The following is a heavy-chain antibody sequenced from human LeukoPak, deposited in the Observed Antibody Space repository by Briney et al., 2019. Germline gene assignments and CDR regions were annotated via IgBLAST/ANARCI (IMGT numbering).Heavy chain of an antibody. J-gene: IGHJ2*01. CDR1: GFTFGSYG. V-gene: IGHV3-23*01. Sequence: VRLGGSLRLSCAASGFTFGSYGMSWVRQAPGKGLEWVSTISASGGSTYFADSVKGRFAISRDYSKNTLYVQMTSLRAEDTAVYYCAKVPDGSPRGCWYFDLWGRGTLVTVSS. CDR3: AKVPDGSPRGCWYFDL. D-gene: IGHD3-10*01. CDR2: ISASGGST.